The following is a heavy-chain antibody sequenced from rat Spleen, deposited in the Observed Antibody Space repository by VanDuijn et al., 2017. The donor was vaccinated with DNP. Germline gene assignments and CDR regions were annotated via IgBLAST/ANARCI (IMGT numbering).Heavy chain of an antibody. V-gene: IGHV5-7*01. CDR1: GFTFSDYN. Sequence: EVQLVESGGGLVQPGRSVKLSCAASGFTFSDYNMAWVRQAPKKGLEWVATISYEGSSTYYRDSVKGRFTISRDNAKSTLYLQMDSLRSEDTATYYCATSPGPNWFAYWGQGTLVTVSS. CDR3: ATSPGPNWFAY. J-gene: IGHJ3*01. CDR2: ISYEGSST. D-gene: IGHD1-4*01.